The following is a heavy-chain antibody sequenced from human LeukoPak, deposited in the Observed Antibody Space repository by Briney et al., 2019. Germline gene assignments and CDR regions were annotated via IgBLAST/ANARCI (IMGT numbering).Heavy chain of an antibody. CDR2: IKQDGSET. V-gene: IGHV3-7*01. CDR1: GFTSSTYW. D-gene: IGHD3-22*01. J-gene: IGHJ2*01. CDR3: ARDRDSRWDFDL. Sequence: GGSLRLSCAASGFTSSTYWMSWVRQAPGKGLEWVASIKQDGSETYYVDSVKGRFTLSRDNAKNSLYLQLNSLRADDTAVYYCARDRDSRWDFDLWGRGTLVTVSS.